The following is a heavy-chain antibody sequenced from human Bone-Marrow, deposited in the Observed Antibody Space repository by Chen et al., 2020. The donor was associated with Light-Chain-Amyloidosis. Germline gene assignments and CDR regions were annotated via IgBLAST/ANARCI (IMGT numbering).Heavy chain of an antibody. D-gene: IGHD1-26*01. Sequence: QLQLQESGPGLVKPSETLSLICAVSGNSISRGYFWGWIRQPPGKGLEWIGVLDFYHGGSPYYSPSLKSRVTITADTAKNQFSLNLTTVTAADTATYYCARGAVGGTTGVWGQGYLVTVSS. CDR2: FYHGGSP. J-gene: IGHJ4*02. CDR3: ARGAVGGTTGV. CDR1: GNSISRGYF. V-gene: IGHV4-38-2*01.